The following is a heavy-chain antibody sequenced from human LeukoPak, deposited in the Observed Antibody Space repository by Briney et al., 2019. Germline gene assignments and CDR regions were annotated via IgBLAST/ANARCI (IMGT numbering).Heavy chain of an antibody. CDR1: GLTFSSSW. J-gene: IGHJ4*02. CDR3: ARDLAYSRLDY. Sequence: GGSLTLSCAVSGLTFSSSWMDWVRQAPGKGLEWVASINPDGNKKYSADSVKGRFTISRDNAENSLYLQMNSLRVEDTAFYYCARDLAYSRLDYWGQGMLVTVSS. D-gene: IGHD5-18*01. V-gene: IGHV3-7*01. CDR2: INPDGNKK.